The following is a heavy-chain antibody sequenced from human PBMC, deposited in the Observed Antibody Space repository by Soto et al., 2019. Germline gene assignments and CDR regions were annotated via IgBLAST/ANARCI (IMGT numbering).Heavy chain of an antibody. CDR3: ARVSRYYYGMDV. CDR1: GGSISSGGYY. Sequence: SETLSLTCTVSGGSISSGGYYWSWIRQHPGKGLEWIGYIYYSGSTYYNPSLKSRVTISVDTSKNQFSLKLSSVTAADTAVCYCARVSRYYYGMDVWGQGTRVTVSS. CDR2: IYYSGST. J-gene: IGHJ6*02. V-gene: IGHV4-31*03.